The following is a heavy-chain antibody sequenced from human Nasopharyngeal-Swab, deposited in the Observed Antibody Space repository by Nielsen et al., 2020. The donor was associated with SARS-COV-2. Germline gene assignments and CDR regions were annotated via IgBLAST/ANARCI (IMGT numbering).Heavy chain of an antibody. V-gene: IGHV3-30-3*01. D-gene: IGHD2-15*01. CDR3: AAGSDY. CDR1: GFTLRKYV. J-gene: IGHJ4*02. Sequence: GGSLRLSCTASGFTLRKYVMYWVRQAPGMGLEWVASISYDGNYKSYADSVKGRSTVSRDDSENTLYLQVSSLKTEDTAVYYCAAGSDYWGQGTLVTVSS. CDR2: ISYDGNYK.